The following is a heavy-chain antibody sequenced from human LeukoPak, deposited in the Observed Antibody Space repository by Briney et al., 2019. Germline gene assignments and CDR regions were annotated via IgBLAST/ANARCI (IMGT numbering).Heavy chain of an antibody. J-gene: IGHJ3*01. V-gene: IGHV4-39*01. CDR1: GGSISSTNYY. CDR3: ARLAAEAGTSVAFDF. D-gene: IGHD6-19*01. Sequence: SETLSLTCTVSGGSISSTNYYWGCIRQSPGKGLEWIGYISYSGTTYYNPSLRSRVTIFVDTSKNQFSLNLSSVTAADTALYYCARLAAEAGTSVAFDFWGQGTMVTVSS. CDR2: ISYSGTT.